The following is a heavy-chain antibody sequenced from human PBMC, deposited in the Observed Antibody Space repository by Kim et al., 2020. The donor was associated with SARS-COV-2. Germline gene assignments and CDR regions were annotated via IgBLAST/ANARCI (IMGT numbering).Heavy chain of an antibody. CDR1: GYTFTSYA. CDR2: INAGNGNT. D-gene: IGHD4-4*01. Sequence: ASVKVSCKASGYTFTSYAMHWVRQAPGQRLEWMGWINAGNGNTKYSQKFQGRVTITRDTSASTAYMELSSLRSEDTAVYYCARSSRPASAMTTVSLFWYYGMDVWGQGTTVTVSS. V-gene: IGHV1-3*01. J-gene: IGHJ6*02. CDR3: ARSSRPASAMTTVSLFWYYGMDV.